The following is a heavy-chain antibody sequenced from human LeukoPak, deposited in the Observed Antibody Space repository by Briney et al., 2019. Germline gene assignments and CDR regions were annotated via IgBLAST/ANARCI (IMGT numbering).Heavy chain of an antibody. CDR3: ARELLGSGSPRGPHDAFDI. J-gene: IGHJ3*02. Sequence: SETLSLTCTVSGGSISSSSYYWSWIRQPPGKGLEWIGYIYYSGSTNYNPSLKSRVTISVDTSKNQFSLKLSSVTAADTAVYYCARELLGSGSPRGPHDAFDIWGQGTMVTVSS. CDR2: IYYSGST. CDR1: GGSISSSSYY. D-gene: IGHD3-10*01. V-gene: IGHV4-61*01.